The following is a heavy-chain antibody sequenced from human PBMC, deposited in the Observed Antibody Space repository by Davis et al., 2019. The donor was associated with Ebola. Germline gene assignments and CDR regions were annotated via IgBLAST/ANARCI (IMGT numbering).Heavy chain of an antibody. D-gene: IGHD3-22*01. CDR1: QFTFIDSA. CDR2: ISGSGAST. CDR3: AKGNYDSSGYWGYWFDP. V-gene: IGHV3-23*01. J-gene: IGHJ5*02. Sequence: GGSLRLSCVASQFTFIDSAMNWVRQVPGKGPEWVSSISGSGASTYYADSVKGRFTISRDNSENTLFLQMTSLRVEDTAIYYCAKGNYDSSGYWGYWFDPWGQGTLVTVSS.